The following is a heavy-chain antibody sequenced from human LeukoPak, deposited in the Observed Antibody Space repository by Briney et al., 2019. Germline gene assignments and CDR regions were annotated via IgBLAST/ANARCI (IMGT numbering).Heavy chain of an antibody. V-gene: IGHV1-24*01. D-gene: IGHD4-23*01. CDR1: GYTLTELS. J-gene: IGHJ4*02. CDR2: FDPEDGET. Sequence: ASVKVSCKVSGYTLTELSMHWVRQAPGKGLEWMGGFDPEDGETIYAQKFQGRVTMTEDTSTDTAYMELSSLRSEDTAVYYSATGVEGAGNSEDWGQGTLVTVSS. CDR3: ATGVEGAGNSED.